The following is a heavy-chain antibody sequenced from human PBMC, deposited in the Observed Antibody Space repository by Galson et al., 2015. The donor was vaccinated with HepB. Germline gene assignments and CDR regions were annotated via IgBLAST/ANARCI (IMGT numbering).Heavy chain of an antibody. D-gene: IGHD5-24*01. J-gene: IGHJ4*02. V-gene: IGHV3-73*01. Sequence: SCAASGFTFSGSAMHWVRQASGKGLEWVGRIRSKANSYATAYAASVKGRFTISRGDSKNTAYLQMNSLKTEDTAVYYCTRLNRREWDYFDYWGQGTLVTVSS. CDR1: GFTFSGSA. CDR3: TRLNRREWDYFDY. CDR2: IRSKANSYAT.